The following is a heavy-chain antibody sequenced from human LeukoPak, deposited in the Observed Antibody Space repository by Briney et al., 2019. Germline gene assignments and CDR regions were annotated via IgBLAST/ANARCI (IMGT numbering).Heavy chain of an antibody. D-gene: IGHD3-22*01. Sequence: GGSLRLSCAASGFTFSSYALSFLRQPPGKGLDWVSIIYANEKTFYAESVKGRFILSRDGSKNTMYLQMNSLRTEDTAIYYCAGYDNSGQYYVGRAFDIWGQGTMVAVSS. CDR3: AGYDNSGQYYVGRAFDI. CDR2: IYANEKT. V-gene: IGHV3-23*05. CDR1: GFTFSSYA. J-gene: IGHJ3*02.